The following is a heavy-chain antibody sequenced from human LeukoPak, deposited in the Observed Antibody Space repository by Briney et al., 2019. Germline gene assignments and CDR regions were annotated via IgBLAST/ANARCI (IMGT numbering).Heavy chain of an antibody. J-gene: IGHJ6*02. Sequence: GGSLRLSCAASGFTFSSYGMHWVRQAPGKGLEWVAVIWHDGSNKYYADSVKGRFTISRDNAKNSLYLQMNSLRAEDTAVYFCARPSRLGIVVVENGMDVWGQGTTVTVSS. V-gene: IGHV3-33*03. CDR2: IWHDGSNK. CDR3: ARPSRLGIVVVENGMDV. CDR1: GFTFSSYG. D-gene: IGHD2-2*01.